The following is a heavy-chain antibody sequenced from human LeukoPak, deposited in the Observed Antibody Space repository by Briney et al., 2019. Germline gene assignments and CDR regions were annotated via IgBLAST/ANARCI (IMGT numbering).Heavy chain of an antibody. CDR2: INHSGST. CDR3: ARGDYYDSSGYYPAFDI. V-gene: IGHV4-34*01. D-gene: IGHD3-22*01. J-gene: IGHJ3*02. CDR1: GXSFXGXY. Sequence: SETLSLTCAVYGXSFXGXYXXXXXXPXGXGLXWXXXINHSGSTKYNPSLKSRVTISVDTSKNQFSLKLSSVTAADTAVYYCARGDYYDSSGYYPAFDIWGQGTMVTVSS.